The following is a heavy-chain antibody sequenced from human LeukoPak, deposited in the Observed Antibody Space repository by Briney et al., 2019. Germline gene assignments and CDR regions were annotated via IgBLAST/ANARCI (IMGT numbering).Heavy chain of an antibody. CDR1: GGAISGFY. CDR2: IYYSGST. Sequence: SETLSLTSTVSGGAISGFYWIWIRQPPGKGLKGRGDIYYSGSTSEHTSLNSRSTISVDTSKNPFTLKLRPVSAATTAVYYCARHERDVSLDHAFDIWGQGTMVTVSS. CDR3: ARHERDVSLDHAFDI. D-gene: IGHD5-24*01. J-gene: IGHJ3*02. V-gene: IGHV4-59*08.